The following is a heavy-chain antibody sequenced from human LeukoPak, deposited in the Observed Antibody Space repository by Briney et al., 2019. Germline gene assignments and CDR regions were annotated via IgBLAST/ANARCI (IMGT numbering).Heavy chain of an antibody. J-gene: IGHJ4*02. CDR3: ARDRDGPPPDY. Sequence: GGSLRLSCAASGFTFSSYWMSWVRQAPGKGLECVANIKQDGSEKYYVDSVKGRFTISRNNAKNSLYLQMNSLRAEDTAVYYCARDRDGPPPDYWGQGTLVTVSS. CDR2: IKQDGSEK. D-gene: IGHD3-10*01. V-gene: IGHV3-7*01. CDR1: GFTFSSYW.